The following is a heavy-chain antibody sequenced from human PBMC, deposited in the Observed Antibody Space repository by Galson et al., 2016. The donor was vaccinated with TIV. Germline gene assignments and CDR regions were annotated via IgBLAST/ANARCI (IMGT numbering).Heavy chain of an antibody. J-gene: IGHJ6*02. Sequence: QSGAEVKKPGESLKISCKGSGYTFTNYWIVWVRQMPGKGLEWMGIIYPGDSETTYSPSFQGQVTISADKSISTAYLQWSSLKASDTAMYYCARHNGDDEPSGSYPYCCGMVVWGQGTAVTVSS. V-gene: IGHV5-51*01. CDR3: ARHNGDDEPSGSYPYCCGMVV. CDR1: GYTFTNYW. CDR2: IYPGDSET. D-gene: IGHD4-17*01.